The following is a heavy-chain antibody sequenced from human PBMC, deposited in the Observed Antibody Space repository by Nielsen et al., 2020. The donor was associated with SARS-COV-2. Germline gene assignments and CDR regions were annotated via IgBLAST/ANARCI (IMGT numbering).Heavy chain of an antibody. V-gene: IGHV3-30*14. CDR2: ISYDGSNK. CDR1: GFTFSSYA. CDR3: ARGGYSYGPNYYYGMDV. Sequence: GESLKISCAASGFTFSSYAMHWVRQAPGKGPEWVAVISYDGSNKYYADSVKGRFTISRDNSKNTLYLQMNSLRAEDTAVYYCARGGYSYGPNYYYGMDVWGQGTTVTVSS. J-gene: IGHJ6*02. D-gene: IGHD5-18*01.